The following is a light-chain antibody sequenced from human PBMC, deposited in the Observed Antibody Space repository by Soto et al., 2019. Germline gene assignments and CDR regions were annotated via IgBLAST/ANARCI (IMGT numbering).Light chain of an antibody. V-gene: IGLV2-14*01. J-gene: IGLJ1*01. CDR2: DVS. CDR3: CSYAGTVAYV. Sequence: QSALTQPASVSGSPGQSITISCTGTSSDVGGYNYVSWYQQHPGKAPKLMIYDVSNRPSGVSNRFSGPKSGDTASLTISGLQAEDEADYFCCSYAGTVAYVFGTGTKSPS. CDR1: SSDVGGYNY.